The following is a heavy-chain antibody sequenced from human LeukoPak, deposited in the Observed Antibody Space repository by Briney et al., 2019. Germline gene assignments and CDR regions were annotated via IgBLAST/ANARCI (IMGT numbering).Heavy chain of an antibody. CDR1: GFTFSDYY. CDR2: ISGSGGST. Sequence: GGSLRLSCAASGFTFSDYYMSWIRQAPGKGLEWVSAISGSGGSTYYADSVNGRFTISRDNSKNTLYLQMNSLRAEDTAVYYCAKGDQVSYFYYMDVWGKGTTVTVSS. V-gene: IGHV3-23*01. J-gene: IGHJ6*03. CDR3: AKGDQVSYFYYMDV.